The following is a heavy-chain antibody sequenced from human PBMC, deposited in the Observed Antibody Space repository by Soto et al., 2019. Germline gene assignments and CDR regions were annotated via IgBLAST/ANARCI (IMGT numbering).Heavy chain of an antibody. Sequence: SETLSLTCTVSGGSISSSSYYWGWIRQPPGKGLEWIGSIYYSGSTYYNPSLKSRVTISVDTSKNQFSLKLSSVTAADTAVYYCASVYGSGSYFTKYYYYGMDVWGQGTTVTVSS. CDR3: ASVYGSGSYFTKYYYYGMDV. V-gene: IGHV4-39*01. J-gene: IGHJ6*02. CDR2: IYYSGST. D-gene: IGHD3-10*01. CDR1: GGSISSSSYY.